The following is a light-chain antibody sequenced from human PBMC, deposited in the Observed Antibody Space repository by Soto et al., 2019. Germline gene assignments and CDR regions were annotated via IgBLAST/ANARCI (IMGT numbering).Light chain of an antibody. V-gene: IGKV1-9*01. Sequence: DIQMTQSPSILSASVGDRVTITCRASQSISSYLAWYQQKPGKAPQLLIYAAYTLQSGVHSRFSGSGSGTDFTLTIRSLQPEDVATYYCLQDHDDSWTFGQGTKVDIK. J-gene: IGKJ1*01. CDR2: AAY. CDR3: LQDHDDSWT. CDR1: QSISSY.